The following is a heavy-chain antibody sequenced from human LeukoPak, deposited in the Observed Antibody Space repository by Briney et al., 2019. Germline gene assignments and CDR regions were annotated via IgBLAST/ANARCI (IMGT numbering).Heavy chain of an antibody. CDR1: GGSISSYY. D-gene: IGHD2-21*01. CDR2: IYYSGST. J-gene: IGHJ6*02. Sequence: SGTLSLTCTVSGGSISSYYWSWIRQPPGKGLEWIGYIYYSGSTNYNPSLKSRVTISVDTSKNQFSLKLSSVTAADTAVYYCARLPILSTAPFYYYYYGMDVWGQGTTVTVSS. V-gene: IGHV4-59*08. CDR3: ARLPILSTAPFYYYYYGMDV.